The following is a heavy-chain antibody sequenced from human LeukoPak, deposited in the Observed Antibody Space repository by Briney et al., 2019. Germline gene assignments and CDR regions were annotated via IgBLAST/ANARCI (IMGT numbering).Heavy chain of an antibody. CDR1: GGSISSGGYY. Sequence: PSQTLSLTCTVSGGSISSGGYYWSWIRQPPGKGLEWIGYIYHSGSTYYNPSLKSRVTISVDRSKNQFSLKLSSVTAADTAVYYCARGTGVFRRHSGPNGLYFDYWGQGTLVTVSS. CDR3: ARGTGVFRRHSGPNGLYFDY. J-gene: IGHJ4*02. D-gene: IGHD2-8*02. V-gene: IGHV4-30-2*01. CDR2: IYHSGST.